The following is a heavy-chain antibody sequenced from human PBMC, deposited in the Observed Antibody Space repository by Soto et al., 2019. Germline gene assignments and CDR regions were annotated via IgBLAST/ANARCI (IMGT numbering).Heavy chain of an antibody. D-gene: IGHD3-10*01. J-gene: IGHJ5*02. CDR3: ATGGGWFDP. CDR1: GGSFSSYS. Sequence: SVKVSCKASGGSFSSYSISWVRQAPGQGLEWMGGIIPIFGTAHYAQKFQGRVTITADESTSTAYMELSSLRSEDAAVYYCATGGGWFDPWGQGTLVTVSS. CDR2: IIPIFGTA. V-gene: IGHV1-69*13.